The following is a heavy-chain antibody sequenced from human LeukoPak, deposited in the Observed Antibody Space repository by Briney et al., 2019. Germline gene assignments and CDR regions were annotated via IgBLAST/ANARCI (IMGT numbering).Heavy chain of an antibody. CDR2: IYSGGST. CDR1: GFTVSSSY. V-gene: IGHV3-53*01. CDR3: AREGRDSSGWYYYYYGMDV. J-gene: IGHJ6*02. Sequence: PGGSLRLSCVASGFTVSSSYMSWVRQAPGKGLEWVSVIYSGGSTYYADSVKGRFTISRDNSKNTLYLQMNSLRAEDTAVYYCAREGRDSSGWYYYYYGMDVWGQGTTVTVSS. D-gene: IGHD6-19*01.